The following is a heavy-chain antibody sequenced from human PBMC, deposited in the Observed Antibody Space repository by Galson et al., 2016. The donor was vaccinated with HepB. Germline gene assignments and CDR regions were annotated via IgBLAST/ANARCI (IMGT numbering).Heavy chain of an antibody. CDR1: GFTFNSYF. Sequence: SLRLSCAASGFTFNSYFMNWVRQAPGKGLEWVSSISSSSSYIYYADSVKVRFTISRDNAKNSLYLQMNSLRAEDTAVYYCARDRGYNWNDVSQSRHYYYGMDVWGKGTTVTVSS. J-gene: IGHJ6*04. CDR3: ARDRGYNWNDVSQSRHYYYGMDV. D-gene: IGHD1-20*01. CDR2: ISSSSSYI. V-gene: IGHV3-21*01.